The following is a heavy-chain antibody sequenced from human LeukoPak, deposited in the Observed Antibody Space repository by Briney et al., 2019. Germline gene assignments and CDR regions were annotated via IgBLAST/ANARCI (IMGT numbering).Heavy chain of an antibody. V-gene: IGHV4-39*07. D-gene: IGHD3-9*01. Sequence: SETLSLTCTVSGGSISSSSYYWGWIRQPPGKGLEWLGSIYHSGSTYYNPSLKSRVTISVDTSKNQFSLKLSSVTAADTAVYYCARLYYDILTGYFYLDSWGQGTLVTVSS. CDR3: ARLYYDILTGYFYLDS. CDR2: IYHSGST. J-gene: IGHJ5*01. CDR1: GGSISSSSYY.